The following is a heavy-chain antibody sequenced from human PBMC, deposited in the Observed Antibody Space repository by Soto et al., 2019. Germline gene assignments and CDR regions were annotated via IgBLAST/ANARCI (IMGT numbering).Heavy chain of an antibody. CDR2: IYRSGTT. D-gene: IGHD1-26*01. CDR3: ARTHGGSYYSVFNY. Sequence: SETLSLTCVVSNFSISSGYYWGWIRQSPGKGLEWIASIYRSGTTSYNPSLKSRVTISVDPSKNQFSLMLTAVTAADTAVYYCARTHGGSYYSVFNYWGRGSLVTVSS. J-gene: IGHJ4*02. V-gene: IGHV4-38-2*01. CDR1: NFSISSGYY.